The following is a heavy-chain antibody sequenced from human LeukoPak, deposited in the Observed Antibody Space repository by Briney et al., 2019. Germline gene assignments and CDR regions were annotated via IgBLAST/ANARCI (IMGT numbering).Heavy chain of an antibody. CDR3: ARGSNAYSGSYYAFDY. Sequence: GGSLRLSCAASGFTFSSYAMHWVRQAPGKGLEWVAVISYDGSNKYYADSVKGRFTIPRDNSKNTLYLQMNSLRAEDTAVYYCARGSNAYSGSYYAFDYWGQGTLVTVSS. CDR2: ISYDGSNK. J-gene: IGHJ4*02. V-gene: IGHV3-30-3*01. CDR1: GFTFSSYA. D-gene: IGHD1-26*01.